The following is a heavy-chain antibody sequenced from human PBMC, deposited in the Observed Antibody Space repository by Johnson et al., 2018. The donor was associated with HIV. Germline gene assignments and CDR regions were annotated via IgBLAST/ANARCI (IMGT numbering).Heavy chain of an antibody. CDR2: IYSGGST. J-gene: IGHJ3*02. Sequence: VQLVESGGGLIQPGGSLRLSCAASGFTVSSYYMSWVRQAPGKGLEWVSVIYSGGSTFYADSVKGRFTISRDNSKNTLYLQLNSLRTEDTAVYYCAREVAVDYGDSPGAFDIWGQGTMVTVSS. CDR1: GFTVSSYY. V-gene: IGHV3-53*01. D-gene: IGHD4-17*01. CDR3: AREVAVDYGDSPGAFDI.